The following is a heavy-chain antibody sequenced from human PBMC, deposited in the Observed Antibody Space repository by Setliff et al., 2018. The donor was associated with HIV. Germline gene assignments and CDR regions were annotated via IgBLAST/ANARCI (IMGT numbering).Heavy chain of an antibody. D-gene: IGHD6-13*01. CDR3: ARDGYSSSWYVISGSFDY. V-gene: IGHV4-61*02. J-gene: IGHJ4*02. Sequence: SETLSLTCTVSGGSISSGSCFWTWIRQPAGKGLEWIGRIYTSGSTYYNPSLKSRVTISVDTSENQFSLKLSSVTAADTAVYYCARDGYSSSWYVISGSFDYWGQGILVTVSS. CDR1: GGSISSGSCF. CDR2: IYTSGST.